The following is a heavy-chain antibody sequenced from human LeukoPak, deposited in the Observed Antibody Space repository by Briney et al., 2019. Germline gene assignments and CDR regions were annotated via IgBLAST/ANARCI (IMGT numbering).Heavy chain of an antibody. V-gene: IGHV1-69*13. CDR2: IIPIFGTA. J-gene: IGHJ6*02. D-gene: IGHD5-24*01. Sequence: SVKVSCKASGGTFSSYAISWVRQAPGQGLEWMGGIIPIFGTANYAQKFQGRVTITADETTSTAYMELSSLRAEDTAVYYCARGKEMATILYYYGMDVWGQGTTVTVSS. CDR3: ARGKEMATILYYYGMDV. CDR1: GGTFSSYA.